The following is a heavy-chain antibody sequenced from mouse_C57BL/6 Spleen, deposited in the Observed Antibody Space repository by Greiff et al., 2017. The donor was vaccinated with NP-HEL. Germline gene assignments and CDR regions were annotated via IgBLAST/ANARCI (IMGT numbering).Heavy chain of an antibody. V-gene: IGHV1-81*01. Sequence: VQLQQSGAELARPGASVKLSCKASGYTFTSYGISWVKQRTGQGLEWIGEIYPRSGNTYYNEKFKGKATLTADKSSSTAYMELRSLTSEDSAVYFCARYHYYGSSRYAMDYWGQGTSVTVSS. D-gene: IGHD1-1*01. CDR1: GYTFTSYG. J-gene: IGHJ4*01. CDR3: ARYHYYGSSRYAMDY. CDR2: IYPRSGNT.